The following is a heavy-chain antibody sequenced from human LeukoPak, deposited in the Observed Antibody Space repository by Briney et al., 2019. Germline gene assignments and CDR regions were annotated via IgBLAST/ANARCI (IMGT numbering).Heavy chain of an antibody. CDR2: INHSGST. V-gene: IGHV4-34*01. CDR1: GGSFSGYY. CDR3: ARGSDSSGWPRTGNWFDP. J-gene: IGHJ5*02. D-gene: IGHD6-19*01. Sequence: SETLSLTCAVYGGSFSGYYWSWIRQPPGKGLEWIGEINHSGSTNYNPSLKSRVTISVDTSKNQFSLKLSSVTAADTAVYYCARGSDSSGWPRTGNWFDPWGQGTLVTVSS.